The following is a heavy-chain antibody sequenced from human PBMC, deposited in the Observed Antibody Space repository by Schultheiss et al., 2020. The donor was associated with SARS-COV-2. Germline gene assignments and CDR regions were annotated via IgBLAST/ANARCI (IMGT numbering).Heavy chain of an antibody. V-gene: IGHV3-30-3*01. CDR3: ARGLRIDGDYRFGFDY. Sequence: GGSLRLSCAASGFTFSSYAMHWVRQAPGKGLEWVAVISYDGSNKYYADSVKGRFTISRDNAKNSLYLQMNSLRAEDTAVYYCARGLRIDGDYRFGFDYWGQGTLVTVSS. D-gene: IGHD4-17*01. J-gene: IGHJ4*02. CDR1: GFTFSSYA. CDR2: ISYDGSNK.